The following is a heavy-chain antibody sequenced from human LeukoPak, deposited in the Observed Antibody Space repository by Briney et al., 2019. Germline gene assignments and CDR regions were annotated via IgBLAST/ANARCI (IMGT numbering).Heavy chain of an antibody. V-gene: IGHV3-53*01. J-gene: IGHJ3*02. CDR1: GFPVSNNY. D-gene: IGHD1-14*01. CDR2: SYSGGST. CDR3: ARVRYNGFDI. Sequence: GGSLRLSCAPSGFPVSNNYMSCARQAPGEGVEWVSVSYSGGSTYYADSVRGRFTISRDNSKNTLYLQMNSLRAEDTAVYYCARVRYNGFDIWGQGTMVTVSS.